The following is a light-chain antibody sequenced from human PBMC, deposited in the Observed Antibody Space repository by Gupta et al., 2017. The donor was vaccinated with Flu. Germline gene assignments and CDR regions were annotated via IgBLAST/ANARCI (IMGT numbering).Light chain of an antibody. CDR1: GSDAGTYNR. V-gene: IGLV2-18*02. CDR3: SSYTISYTIV. CDR2: EVS. J-gene: IGLJ1*01. Sequence: QSALTQPPSVSGSPGQSVTIPCTRTGSDAGTYNRVSWYRQPPGTAPKLIIDEVSNRPSGVPDRFSGSKSGNTASLTISGLQGEDEADYYCSSYTISYTIVFGTGTKVTVL.